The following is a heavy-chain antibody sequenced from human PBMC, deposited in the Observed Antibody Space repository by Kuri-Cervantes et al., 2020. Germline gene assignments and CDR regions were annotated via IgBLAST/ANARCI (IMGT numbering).Heavy chain of an antibody. CDR2: ISYDGSNK. CDR3: ARDQAAYCGDDCYPI. V-gene: IGHV3-30*03. CDR1: GFTFSSYG. D-gene: IGHD2-21*02. J-gene: IGHJ1*01. Sequence: GESLKISCAASGFTFSSYGMHWVRQAPGKGLEWVAVISYDGSNKYYADSVKGRFTISRDNSKNTLYLQMNSLRAGDTAVYYCARDQAAYCGDDCYPIWGQGTLVTVSS.